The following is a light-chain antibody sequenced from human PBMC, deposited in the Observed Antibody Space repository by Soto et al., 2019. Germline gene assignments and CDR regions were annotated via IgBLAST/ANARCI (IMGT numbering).Light chain of an antibody. CDR1: SSDVGGYNY. Sequence: QSALTQPASVSGSPGQSITISCTGTSSDVGGYNYVSWYQQHPGKAPKLMIYDVSSRPSGVSDRFSGSKSGNTASLTISGLQAEDEADYYRSSYTSSSTYVFGTGTKLTVL. J-gene: IGLJ1*01. CDR2: DVS. CDR3: SSYTSSSTYV. V-gene: IGLV2-14*01.